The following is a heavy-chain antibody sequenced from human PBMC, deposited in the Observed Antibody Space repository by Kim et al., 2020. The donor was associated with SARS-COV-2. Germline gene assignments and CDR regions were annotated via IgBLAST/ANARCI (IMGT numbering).Heavy chain of an antibody. D-gene: IGHD3-22*01. CDR2: IKYDGIET. J-gene: IGHJ4*02. CDR3: ASDDVYCHSSGYDQQRFDS. CDR1: GFSFSTYW. V-gene: IGHV3-7*03. Sequence: GGSLRLSCEASGFSFSTYWMSWVRQAPGKGLEWVAIIKYDGIETYHAGSVRGRFSISRDNAKNSLYLQMSSLRVEDTATYFCASDDVYCHSSGYDQQRFDSWGQGTIVTVSS.